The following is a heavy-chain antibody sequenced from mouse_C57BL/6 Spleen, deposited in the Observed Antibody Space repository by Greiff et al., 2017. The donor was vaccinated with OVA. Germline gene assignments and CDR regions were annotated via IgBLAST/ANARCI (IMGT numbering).Heavy chain of an antibody. J-gene: IGHJ3*01. Sequence: QDQLQQSGPALVKPGASVKISCKASGYTFTDYYQNWVKQRPGPGLVWIGWIFPGSGSTYYNEKFKGKATLIVDKSSSTAYMLLSSLTSEDSAVYFCARGQLRLGKFSYWGQGTLVTVSA. D-gene: IGHD3-2*02. CDR1: GYTFTDYY. V-gene: IGHV1-75*01. CDR2: IFPGSGST. CDR3: ARGQLRLGKFSY.